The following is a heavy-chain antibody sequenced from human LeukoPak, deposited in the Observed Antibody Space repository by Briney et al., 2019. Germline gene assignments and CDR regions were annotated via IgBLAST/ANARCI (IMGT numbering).Heavy chain of an antibody. Sequence: SETLSLTCTVSGGSISSSSYYWGWIRQPPGKGLEWIGEINHSGSTNYNPSLKSRVTMSVDTSKNQFSLKLSSVTAADTAVYYCARPVRDGYNYVPYFDYWGQGTLVTVSS. D-gene: IGHD5-24*01. CDR2: INHSGST. J-gene: IGHJ4*02. CDR3: ARPVRDGYNYVPYFDY. CDR1: GGSISSSSYY. V-gene: IGHV4-39*07.